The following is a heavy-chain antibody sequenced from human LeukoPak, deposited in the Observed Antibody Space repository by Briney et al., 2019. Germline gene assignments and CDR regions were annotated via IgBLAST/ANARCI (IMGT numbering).Heavy chain of an antibody. V-gene: IGHV1-18*01. Sequence: ASVKVSCKASDYTFTSYGISWVRQAPGQGLEWMGWINTYNGNTNYAQNLQGRVTMTTDTSTSTAYIELRSLRSDDTALYYCARVMRRDGYNRPLDYWGQGTLVTVSS. CDR2: INTYNGNT. CDR1: DYTFTSYG. CDR3: ARVMRRDGYNRPLDY. D-gene: IGHD5-24*01. J-gene: IGHJ4*02.